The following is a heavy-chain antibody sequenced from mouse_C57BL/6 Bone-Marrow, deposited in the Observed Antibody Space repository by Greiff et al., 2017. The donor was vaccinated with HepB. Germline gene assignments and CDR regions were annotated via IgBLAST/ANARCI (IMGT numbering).Heavy chain of an antibody. CDR3: TRHLGSSGHFDY. V-gene: IGHV1-5*01. D-gene: IGHD3-2*02. J-gene: IGHJ2*01. CDR2: IYPGNSDT. Sequence: VHVKQSGTVLARPGASVKMSCKTSGYTFTSYWMHWVKQRPGQGLEWIGAIYPGNSDTSYNQKFKGKAKLTAVTSASTAYMELSSLTNEDSAVYYCTRHLGSSGHFDYWGQGTTLTVSS. CDR1: GYTFTSYW.